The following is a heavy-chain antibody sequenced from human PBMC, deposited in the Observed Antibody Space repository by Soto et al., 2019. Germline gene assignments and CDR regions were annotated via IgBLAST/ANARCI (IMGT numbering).Heavy chain of an antibody. J-gene: IGHJ3*02. V-gene: IGHV3-23*01. CDR1: GFTFSSYA. Sequence: EVQLLESGGGLVQPGGSLRLSCEASGFTFSSYAMSGVRQAPGKGLECVSAISGSGGSTYYADSVKGRFTTSRDNAKNTLYLQMNCQRTADTAICYCATNWNYSGDDAFDIWVQGTMLTVSS. CDR2: ISGSGGST. D-gene: IGHD1-7*01. CDR3: ATNWNYSGDDAFDI.